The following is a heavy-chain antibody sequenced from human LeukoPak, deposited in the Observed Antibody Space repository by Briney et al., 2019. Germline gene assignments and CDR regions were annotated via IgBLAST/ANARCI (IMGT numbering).Heavy chain of an antibody. CDR3: ARVMVGGGIDFGMYV. V-gene: IGHV3-13*04. CDR2: IGTAGDT. Sequence: PGGSLRLSCAASGFTFSSYDMHWARQATGKGLEWVSAIGTAGDTYYQGSVKGRFTISRENAKNSLYLQMNSLRAGDTAVYYCARVMVGGGIDFGMYVWGQGTTVTVSS. J-gene: IGHJ6*02. CDR1: GFTFSSYD. D-gene: IGHD3-10*01.